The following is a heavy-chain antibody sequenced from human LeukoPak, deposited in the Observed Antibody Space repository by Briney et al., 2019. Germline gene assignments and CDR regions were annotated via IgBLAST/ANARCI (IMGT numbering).Heavy chain of an antibody. V-gene: IGHV4-31*03. J-gene: IGHJ6*02. CDR1: GGSISSGGYY. CDR3: ARDHSGSYNV. CDR2: IYYSGST. D-gene: IGHD1-26*01. Sequence: SETLSLTCTVSGGSISSGGYYWSWIRQHPGKGLEWIGYIYYSGSTYYNPSLKSRVNISVDTSKNQFSLKLSSVTAADTAVYYCARDHSGSYNVWGQGTTVTVSS.